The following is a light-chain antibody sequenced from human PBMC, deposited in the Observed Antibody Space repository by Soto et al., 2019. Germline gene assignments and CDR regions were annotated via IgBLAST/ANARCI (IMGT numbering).Light chain of an antibody. CDR2: DAS. Sequence: DIQMTQSPSTLSASVGDRVTITCRASQSISSWLAWYQQKPGKAPKLLIYDASSLESGAPSRFSGSGSETEFTLTISGLQPGDSATYYCQQYNSYSPTFGQGTKVDIK. V-gene: IGKV1-5*01. CDR3: QQYNSYSPT. CDR1: QSISSW. J-gene: IGKJ1*01.